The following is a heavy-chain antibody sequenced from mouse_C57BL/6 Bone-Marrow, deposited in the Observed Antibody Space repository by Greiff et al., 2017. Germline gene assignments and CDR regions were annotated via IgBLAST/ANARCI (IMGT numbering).Heavy chain of an antibody. CDR1: GYAFSSSW. D-gene: IGHD1-1*01. CDR3: ARRYGSSPYYFDY. Sequence: QVQLKESGPELVKPGASVKISCKASGYAFSSSWMNWVKQRPGKGLEWIGRIYPGDGDTNYNGKFKGKATLTADKSSSTAYMQLSSLTSEDSAVYFCARRYGSSPYYFDYWGQGTTLTVSS. V-gene: IGHV1-82*01. CDR2: IYPGDGDT. J-gene: IGHJ2*01.